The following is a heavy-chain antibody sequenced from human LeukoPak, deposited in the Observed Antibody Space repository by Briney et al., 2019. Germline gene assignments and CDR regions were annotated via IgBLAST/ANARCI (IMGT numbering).Heavy chain of an antibody. CDR3: TRRYNYDSSGYYYVRDAFDI. CDR2: IRSKAYGGTT. J-gene: IGHJ3*02. CDR1: GFTFSSYS. Sequence: GGSLRLPCAASGFTFSSYSMNWVRQAPGKGLEWVGFIRSKAYGGTTKNAASVKGRFTISRDDSRSIAYLLMNSLKTEDTAVYYCTRRYNYDSSGYYYVRDAFDIWGQGTMVTVSS. D-gene: IGHD3-22*01. V-gene: IGHV3-49*04.